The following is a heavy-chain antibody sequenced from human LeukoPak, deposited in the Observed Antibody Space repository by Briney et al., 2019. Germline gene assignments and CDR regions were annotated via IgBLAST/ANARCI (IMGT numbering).Heavy chain of an antibody. CDR2: IYPGDSDT. CDR3: VRSIDRYCSSGRCYEFDY. V-gene: IGHV5-51*01. CDR1: GSIFTGYW. Sequence: RGGSRQISGEGSGSIFTGYWSGGVGRLPGKGRGGVGVIYPGDSDTRKSPSFQGQVTISADKSISTAYLQWSSLKASDTAVYYCVRSIDRYCSSGRCYEFDYWGQGTLVTVSS. J-gene: IGHJ4*02. D-gene: IGHD2-2*01.